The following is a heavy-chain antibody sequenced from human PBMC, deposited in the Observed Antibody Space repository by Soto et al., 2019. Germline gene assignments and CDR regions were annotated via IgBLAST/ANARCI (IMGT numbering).Heavy chain of an antibody. Sequence: VQLVESGGGLVQPGGSLRLSCAASGFAFGSYWMHWDRQAPGKELVWVSRISQDGAIPTEADSVNGRFTISRDNAKYTLFLQMNSLRADDTAVYYCLRDQRHWNEFADQWGQGTLVTVSS. J-gene: IGHJ4*02. V-gene: IGHV3-74*01. CDR1: GFAFGSYW. CDR3: LRDQRHWNEFADQ. CDR2: ISQDGAIP. D-gene: IGHD1-1*01.